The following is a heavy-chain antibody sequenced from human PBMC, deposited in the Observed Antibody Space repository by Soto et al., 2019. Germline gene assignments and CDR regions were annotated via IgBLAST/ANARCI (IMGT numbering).Heavy chain of an antibody. CDR3: ASGGRVRGVIRLDY. CDR2: IIPIFGTA. D-gene: IGHD3-10*01. Sequence: ASVKVSCKASGGTFSSYAISWVRQAPGQGLEWMGGIIPIFGTANYAQKFQGRVTITADESTSTAYMELSSLRSEDTAVYYCASGGRVRGVIRLDYWGQGTLVTVSS. CDR1: GGTFSSYA. V-gene: IGHV1-69*13. J-gene: IGHJ4*02.